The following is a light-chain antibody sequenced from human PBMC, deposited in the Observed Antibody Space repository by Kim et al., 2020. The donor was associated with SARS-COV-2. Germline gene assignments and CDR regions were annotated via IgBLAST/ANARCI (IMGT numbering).Light chain of an antibody. J-gene: IGLJ2*01. V-gene: IGLV2-11*01. CDR2: DVN. CDR3: CSYAGSYTLI. Sequence: QSALTQPRSVSGSPGQSVTISCTGTSSDVGGYNYVSWYQQHPGKAPKLMIYDVNKRPSGVPDRFSGSKSGNTASLTISGLQAEDEADYNCCSYAGSYTLIFGGGNQLTVL. CDR1: SSDVGGYNY.